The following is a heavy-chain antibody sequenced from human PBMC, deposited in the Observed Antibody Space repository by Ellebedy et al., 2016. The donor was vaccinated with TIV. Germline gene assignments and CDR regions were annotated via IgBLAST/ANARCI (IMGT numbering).Heavy chain of an antibody. CDR3: ATREWQDPMDV. V-gene: IGHV1-3*04. J-gene: IGHJ6*02. CDR1: GHTFTAYG. CDR2: INTGNGNT. D-gene: IGHD3-3*01. Sequence: ASVTVSCXASGHTFTAYGIHWVRQPPGQRPEWMGWINTGNGNTKYSQTFQGRVTITRDTSATTAYMELSSLMSEDTAVYYCATREWQDPMDVWGQGTTVTVSS.